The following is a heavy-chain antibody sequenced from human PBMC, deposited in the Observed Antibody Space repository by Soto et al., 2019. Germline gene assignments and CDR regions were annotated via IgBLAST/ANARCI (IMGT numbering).Heavy chain of an antibody. CDR2: INPSGGST. V-gene: IGHV1-46*01. Sequence: QVQLVQSGAEVKKPGASVKVSCKASGYTFTSYYMHWVRPAPGQGLEWMGIINPSGGSTSYAQKFHGRVTMSRDTSTSTVYMELSSLRSEDTAVYYCARGLGATSKYQQWLVPTWFDPWGQGTLVTVSS. J-gene: IGHJ5*02. CDR3: ARGLGATSKYQQWLVPTWFDP. D-gene: IGHD6-19*01. CDR1: GYTFTSYY.